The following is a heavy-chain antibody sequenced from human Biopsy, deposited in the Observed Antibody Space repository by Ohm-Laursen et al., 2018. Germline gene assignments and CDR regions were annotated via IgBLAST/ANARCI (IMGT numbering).Heavy chain of an antibody. CDR1: GASVRSHF. CDR2: ISNSGTT. D-gene: IGHD3-3*01. V-gene: IGHV4-59*08. J-gene: IGHJ4*02. CDR3: ARLSTLFGVADFTDD. Sequence: GTLSLTCTLSGASVRSHFLTWIRQPPGKGLQWIGSISNSGTTKSSPSLKSRVNISLHTSKNQLSLKLTSVTAADTAVHYCARLSTLFGVADFTDDWGQGTLVTVSS.